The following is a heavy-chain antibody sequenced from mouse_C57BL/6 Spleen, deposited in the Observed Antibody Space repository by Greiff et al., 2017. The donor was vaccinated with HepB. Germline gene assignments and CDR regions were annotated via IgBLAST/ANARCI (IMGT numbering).Heavy chain of an antibody. Sequence: VQLQQSGPELVKPGASGKISCKASGYAFSSSWMNWVKQRPGKGLEWNGRIYPGDGDTTYNGKFKGKARLAADKSSSTAYMQLSSLTSEDSAVYFCARTSITTVDYWGQGTTLTVSS. D-gene: IGHD1-1*01. V-gene: IGHV1-82*01. CDR3: ARTSITTVDY. CDR2: IYPGDGDT. J-gene: IGHJ2*01. CDR1: GYAFSSSW.